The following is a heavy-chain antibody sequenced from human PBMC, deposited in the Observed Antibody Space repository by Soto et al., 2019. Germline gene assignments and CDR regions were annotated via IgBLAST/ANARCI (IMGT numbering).Heavy chain of an antibody. D-gene: IGHD2-15*01. Sequence: SYTLALTCAESGGSISSSNWWSWFRQPPGKGLEWIGEIYHSGSTNYNPSLKSRVTISVDKSKNQFSLKLSSVTAADTAVYYCARDGGIRYCSGGSCSVFDYWGQGTLVTVSS. CDR2: IYHSGST. V-gene: IGHV4-4*02. CDR1: GGSISSSNW. J-gene: IGHJ4*02. CDR3: ARDGGIRYCSGGSCSVFDY.